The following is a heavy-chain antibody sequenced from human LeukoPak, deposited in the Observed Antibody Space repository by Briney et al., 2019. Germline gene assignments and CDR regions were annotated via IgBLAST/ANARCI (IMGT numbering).Heavy chain of an antibody. Sequence: PGGSLRLSCAASGFTFSSYAMSWVRQAPGKGLEWLSVISGSGGATYYADSVKGRFTISRDNSENTLYLQMNSLTAEDTAIYYCAKDSCASTSCYWDYWGQGTLVTVSS. CDR2: ISGSGGAT. J-gene: IGHJ4*02. CDR3: AKDSCASTSCYWDY. CDR1: GFTFSSYA. D-gene: IGHD2-2*01. V-gene: IGHV3-23*01.